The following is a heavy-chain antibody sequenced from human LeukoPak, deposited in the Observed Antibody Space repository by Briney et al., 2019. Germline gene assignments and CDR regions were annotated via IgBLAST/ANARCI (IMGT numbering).Heavy chain of an antibody. V-gene: IGHV3-9*01. CDR2: ISWNSGSI. Sequence: PGGSLRLSCAASGFAFRNYWMHWVRQAPGKGLEWVSGISWNSGSIGYADSVKGRFTISRDNAKNSLYLQMNSLRAEDTALYYCAKEAYYFDYWGQGTLVTVSS. CDR1: GFAFRNYW. J-gene: IGHJ4*02. CDR3: AKEAYYFDY.